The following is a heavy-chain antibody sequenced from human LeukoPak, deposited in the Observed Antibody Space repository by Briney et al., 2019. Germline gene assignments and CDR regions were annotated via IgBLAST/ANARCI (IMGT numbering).Heavy chain of an antibody. D-gene: IGHD3-22*01. CDR2: ISWDGGST. V-gene: IGHV3-43*01. Sequence: PGGSLRLSCAASGFTFDDYTMHWVHQAPGKGLEWVSLISWDGGSTYYADSVKGRFTISRDISKNTLYLQMNSLRAEDTAVYYCAKGFQPYYYDSSSGFQHWGQGTLVTVSS. J-gene: IGHJ1*01. CDR3: AKGFQPYYYDSSSGFQH. CDR1: GFTFDDYT.